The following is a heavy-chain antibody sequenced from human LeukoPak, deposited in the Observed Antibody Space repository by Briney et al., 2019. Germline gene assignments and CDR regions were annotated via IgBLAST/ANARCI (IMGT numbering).Heavy chain of an antibody. V-gene: IGHV1-46*01. J-gene: IGHJ4*02. CDR3: AREMATIESFDY. D-gene: IGHD5-24*01. Sequence: ASVKVSCKAFGYTFTSNYMHWVRQAPGQGPEWMGVISPSGGSTTYAQKFQGRVTLTRDMSTSTAYMELSSLRSEDTAVYYCAREMATIESFDYWGQGTLVTVSS. CDR1: GYTFTSNY. CDR2: ISPSGGST.